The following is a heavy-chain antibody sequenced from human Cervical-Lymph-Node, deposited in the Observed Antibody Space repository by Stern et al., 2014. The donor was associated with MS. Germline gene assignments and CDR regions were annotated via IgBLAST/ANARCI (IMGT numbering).Heavy chain of an antibody. V-gene: IGHV3-72*01. CDR2: SRNKAKSYTT. CDR1: GFSFSDFY. J-gene: IGHJ4*02. CDR3: SRDSSGDY. Sequence: EVQLVQSGGGLVQPGGSLRLSCAASGFSFSDFYMDWVRQAPGKGLEWVGRSRNKAKSYTTDYAASAQGRLTISRDDSKNSLYLQMNSMKTEDTAVYYCSRDSSGDYWGPGTLVTVSS.